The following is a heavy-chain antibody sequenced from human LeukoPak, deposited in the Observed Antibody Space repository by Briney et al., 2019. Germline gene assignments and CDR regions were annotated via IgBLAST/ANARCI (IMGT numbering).Heavy chain of an antibody. D-gene: IGHD3-10*01. CDR3: ARGGGSGSYYRYYYYMDV. J-gene: IGHJ6*03. V-gene: IGHV3-7*01. CDR1: GITFSNSW. CDR2: IKEDGSEK. Sequence: GGSLRLSCAASGITFSNSWMCWVRQAPGQGLEWVANIKEDGSEKYYVNSVKGRFTISRDNAKNSLYLQMNSLRAEDTAVYYCARGGGSGSYYRYYYYMDVWGKGTTVTVSS.